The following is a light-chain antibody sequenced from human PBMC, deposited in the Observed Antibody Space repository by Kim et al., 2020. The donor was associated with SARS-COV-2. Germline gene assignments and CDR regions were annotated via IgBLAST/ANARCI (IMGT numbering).Light chain of an antibody. J-gene: IGKJ1*01. CDR3: QQYKNWPRT. CDR2: GAS. CDR1: QSVSSN. V-gene: IGKV3-15*01. Sequence: EIVMTQSPATLSLSPGERATLSCRASQSVSSNLAWYQQKPGQAPRLLIYGASTRATGIPARFSGSGSETEFTLTISSVQSEDFAVYYCQQYKNWPRTFGQRDKADIK.